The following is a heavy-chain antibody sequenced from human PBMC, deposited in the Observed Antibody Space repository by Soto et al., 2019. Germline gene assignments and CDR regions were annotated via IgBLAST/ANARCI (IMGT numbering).Heavy chain of an antibody. CDR1: GYTFTGYY. CDR2: INPNSGGT. CDR3: ARAPNYYGSGRTPYYYDYMDV. V-gene: IGHV1-2*04. D-gene: IGHD3-10*01. Sequence: QVQLVQSGAEVKKPGASVKVSCKASGYTFTGYYMHWVRQAPGQGLEWMGWINPNSGGTNYAQKFQGWVTMTRDTSISTAYMELSSLRSDDTAVYYCARAPNYYGSGRTPYYYDYMDVWGKGTTVTVSS. J-gene: IGHJ6*03.